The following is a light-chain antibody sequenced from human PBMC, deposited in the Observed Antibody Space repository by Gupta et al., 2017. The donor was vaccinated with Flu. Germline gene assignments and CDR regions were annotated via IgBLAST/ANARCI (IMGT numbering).Light chain of an antibody. CDR3: QQSYITPLT. CDR1: QNIGRY. CDR2: AAS. V-gene: IGKV1-39*01. J-gene: IGKJ4*01. Sequence: PSSLSASVGDRVTITCRAGQNIGRYLNWYQQISGRAPKVLISAASSLQGGVPSRFIGSGSGTDFTLTINGLQPEDFATYFCQQSYITPLTFGGGTKVEIK.